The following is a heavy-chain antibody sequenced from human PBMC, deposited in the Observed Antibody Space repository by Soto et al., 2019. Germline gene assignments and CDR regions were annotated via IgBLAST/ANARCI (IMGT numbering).Heavy chain of an antibody. D-gene: IGHD3-22*01. Sequence: AGGSLRLSCAASGFTFSSYAMSWVRQAPGKGLEWVSAISGSGGSTYYADSVKGRFTISRDNSKNTLYLQMNSLRAEDTAVYYCAKEEMIVVVGSWFDPWGQGTLVTVSS. CDR2: ISGSGGST. CDR1: GFTFSSYA. V-gene: IGHV3-23*01. CDR3: AKEEMIVVVGSWFDP. J-gene: IGHJ5*02.